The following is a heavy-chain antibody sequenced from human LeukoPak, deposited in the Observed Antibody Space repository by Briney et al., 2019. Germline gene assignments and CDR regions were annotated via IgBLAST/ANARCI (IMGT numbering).Heavy chain of an antibody. CDR2: IGTAGDT. CDR1: GFTFSSYD. CDR3: ARGSPVAGLDY. V-gene: IGHV3-13*01. Sequence: GGSLRLSCAASGFTFSSYDMHWVRQATGKGLEWVSAIGTAGDTYYPGSVKGRFTISRENAKNSLYLQMNSLRAGDTAVYYCARGSPVAGLDYWGQGTLVTVSS. D-gene: IGHD6-19*01. J-gene: IGHJ4*02.